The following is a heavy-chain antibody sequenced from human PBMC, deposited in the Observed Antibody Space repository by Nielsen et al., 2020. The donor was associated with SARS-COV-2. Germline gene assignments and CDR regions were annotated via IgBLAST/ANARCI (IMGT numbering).Heavy chain of an antibody. J-gene: IGHJ4*02. CDR3: ARLPPDVRDGYITYYFDY. V-gene: IGHV5-10-1*01. CDR2: IDPSDSYT. Sequence: GESLKISCKGSGYSFTSYWISWVRQMPGKGLEWMGRIDPSDSYTNYSPSFQGHVTISADKSISTAYLQWSSLKASDTAMYYCARLPPDVRDGYITYYFDYWGQGTLVTVSS. D-gene: IGHD5-24*01. CDR1: GYSFTSYW.